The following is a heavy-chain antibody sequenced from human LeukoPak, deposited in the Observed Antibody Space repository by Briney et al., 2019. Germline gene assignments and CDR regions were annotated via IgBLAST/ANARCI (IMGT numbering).Heavy chain of an antibody. Sequence: PGRSLRLSCAAFGFTFGDYAMHWVRQAPGKGLEWVAVIWYDGNNKYYADSVKGRFTTSRDNSKDTLYLQVNSLSPEDTAMYYCAREGFTNYERELDYWGRGTQVTVST. D-gene: IGHD4/OR15-4a*01. CDR2: IWYDGNNK. CDR3: AREGFTNYERELDY. J-gene: IGHJ4*02. V-gene: IGHV3-33*01. CDR1: GFTFGDYA.